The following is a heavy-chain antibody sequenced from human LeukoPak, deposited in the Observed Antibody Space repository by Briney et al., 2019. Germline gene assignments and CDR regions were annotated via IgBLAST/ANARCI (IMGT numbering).Heavy chain of an antibody. D-gene: IGHD3-3*01. CDR3: AKDRPDFWSGYYSSQDNWFDR. V-gene: IGHV3-23*01. CDR1: GFTFSSYA. Sequence: GGSLRLSCAASGFTFSSYAMSWVRQAPGKGLEWVSAISGSGGSTYYADSVKGRFTISRDNSKNTLYLQMNSLRAEDTAVYYCAKDRPDFWSGYYSSQDNWFDRWGQGTLVTVSS. J-gene: IGHJ5*02. CDR2: ISGSGGST.